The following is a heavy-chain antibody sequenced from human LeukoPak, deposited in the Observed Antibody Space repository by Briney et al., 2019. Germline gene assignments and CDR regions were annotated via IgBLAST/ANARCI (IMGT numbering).Heavy chain of an antibody. D-gene: IGHD2-2*01. V-gene: IGHV4-34*01. Sequence: SETLSLTCAAYGDSFSGHYWSWIRQPPGKGLEWIGEITDGGRTSYSPSLKSRATISIVPSQSQFSLQLDSVTAADTAIYYCVRRTRVAMPNALDLISDFWGQGTLVTVSS. J-gene: IGHJ4*02. CDR1: GDSFSGHY. CDR2: ITDGGRT. CDR3: VRRTRVAMPNALDLISDF.